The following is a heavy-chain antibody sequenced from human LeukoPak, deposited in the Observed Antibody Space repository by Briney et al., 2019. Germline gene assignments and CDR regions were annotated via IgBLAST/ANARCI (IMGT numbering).Heavy chain of an antibody. V-gene: IGHV3-23*01. J-gene: IGHJ4*02. CDR3: AKNYDFWSGYYDY. Sequence: GGSLRLSCAASGFTFSSYAMSWVRQAPGKGREWISAISGSGVSTYYADSVKGRFTISRDDSKNTLYLQMNSLRAEDTAVYYCAKNYDFWSGYYDYWGQGTLVTVSS. D-gene: IGHD3-3*01. CDR2: ISGSGVST. CDR1: GFTFSSYA.